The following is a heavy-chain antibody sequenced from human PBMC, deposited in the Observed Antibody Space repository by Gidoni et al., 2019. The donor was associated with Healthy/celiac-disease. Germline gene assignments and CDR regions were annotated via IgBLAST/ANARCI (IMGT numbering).Heavy chain of an antibody. CDR2: ISSSSSYI. J-gene: IGHJ3*02. CDR1: GFTFSSYS. V-gene: IGHV3-21*01. Sequence: EVQLVESGGGLVKPGGSLRRSCAASGFTFSSYSMNWVRQAPGKGLEWVSSISSSSSYIYYADSVKGRFTTSRENAKNSLYLKMNRLRAENRAVYYCARDGSLGVEESADDAFDIWGQGTMVTVSS. CDR3: ARDGSLGVEESADDAFDI. D-gene: IGHD1-1*01.